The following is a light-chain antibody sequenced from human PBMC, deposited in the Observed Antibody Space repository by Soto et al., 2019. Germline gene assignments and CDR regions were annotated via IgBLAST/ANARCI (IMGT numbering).Light chain of an antibody. CDR1: QSISRQ. CDR3: LQYQSYLT. CDR2: HAS. J-gene: IGKJ1*01. V-gene: IGKV1-5*03. Sequence: DIQMTQSPSTLSSSLGDRVSITCRASQSISRQLAWYQQKPGKAPNLLIYHASNLETGVPSRFSGSGSGTEFTLTITSLPPDDFATYYCLQYQSYLTFGQGTKVEVK.